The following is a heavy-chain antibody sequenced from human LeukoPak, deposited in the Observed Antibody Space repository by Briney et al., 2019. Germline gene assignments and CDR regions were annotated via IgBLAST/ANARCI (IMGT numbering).Heavy chain of an antibody. Sequence: TLSLTCTVSGGSISSGGYYWSWIRQHPGMGLEWIGYIYYSGSTYYNPSLKSRVTISVDTSKNQFSLKLSSVTAADTAVYYCARDRDLYYYDSSANDALDIWGQGTMVTVSS. D-gene: IGHD3-22*01. CDR2: IYYSGST. CDR1: GGSISSGGYY. CDR3: ARDRDLYYYDSSANDALDI. V-gene: IGHV4-31*03. J-gene: IGHJ3*02.